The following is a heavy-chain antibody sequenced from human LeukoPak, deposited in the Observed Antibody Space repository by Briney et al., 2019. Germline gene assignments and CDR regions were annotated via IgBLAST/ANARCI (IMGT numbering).Heavy chain of an antibody. Sequence: GGSLRLSCAAPGFTFSNYWVHWVRQAPGKGLVWVSRINRDGSTTKYADSVKGRFTVSRDNAKNTLNLQMNSLRAEDTAVYYCARDKKSGESSEIDYWGQGTLVTVSS. J-gene: IGHJ4*02. CDR2: INRDGSTT. V-gene: IGHV3-74*03. D-gene: IGHD3-10*01. CDR3: ARDKKSGESSEIDY. CDR1: GFTFSNYW.